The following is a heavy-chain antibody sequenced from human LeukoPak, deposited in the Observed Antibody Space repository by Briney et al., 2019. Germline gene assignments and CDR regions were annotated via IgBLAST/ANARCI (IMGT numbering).Heavy chain of an antibody. CDR3: ARAKLGSSHFDY. D-gene: IGHD6-6*01. CDR2: INPSGGXT. J-gene: IGHJ4*02. V-gene: IGHV1-46*01. Sequence: ASVKVSCKASGYTFTSYYMHWVRQAPGQGLEXXGIINPSGGXTSYAQKFQXRVTMTRDTSTSTVYMELSSLRSEDTAVYYCARAKLGSSHFDYWGQGTLVTVSS. CDR1: GYTFTSYY.